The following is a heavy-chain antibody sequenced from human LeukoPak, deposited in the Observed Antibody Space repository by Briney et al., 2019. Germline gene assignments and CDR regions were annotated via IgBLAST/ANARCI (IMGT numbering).Heavy chain of an antibody. CDR1: GFTFSTSW. J-gene: IGHJ4*02. CDR2: INVDGSTT. Sequence: SGGSLRLSCAASGFTFSTSWMNWVRQAPGKGLVWVSRINVDGSTTVCADSVKGRFTISRDNAKNALYLQMNSLRAEDTAVYYCRHGNSSGDYWGQGTLVTVSS. D-gene: IGHD6-6*01. CDR3: RHGNSSGDY. V-gene: IGHV3-74*01.